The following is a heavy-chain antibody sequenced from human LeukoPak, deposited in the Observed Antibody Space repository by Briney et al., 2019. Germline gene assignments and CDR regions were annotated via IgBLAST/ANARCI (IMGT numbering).Heavy chain of an antibody. D-gene: IGHD4-17*01. V-gene: IGHV3-53*01. CDR3: ARAPFTVTTWGDYMDV. J-gene: IGHJ6*03. CDR2: IYSGGST. CDR1: GFTVSSNY. Sequence: PGGSLRLSCAASGFTVSSNYMSWVRQAPGKGLEWASVIYSGGSTYYADSVKGRFTISRDNSKNTLYLQMNSLRAEDTAVYYCARAPFTVTTWGDYMDVWGKGTTVTISS.